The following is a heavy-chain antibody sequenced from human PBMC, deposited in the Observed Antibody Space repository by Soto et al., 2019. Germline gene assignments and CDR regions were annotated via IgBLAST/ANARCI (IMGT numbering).Heavy chain of an antibody. CDR2: IVVGSGNT. J-gene: IGHJ4*02. Sequence: SVKVSCKASGFTFTSSAVQWVRQARGQRLEWIGWIVVGSGNTNYAQKFQERVTITRDMSTSTAYMELSSLRAEDTAVYYCARRTYDILTGSTFDYWGQGTLVTVSS. CDR3: ARRTYDILTGSTFDY. CDR1: GFTFTSSA. D-gene: IGHD3-9*01. V-gene: IGHV1-58*01.